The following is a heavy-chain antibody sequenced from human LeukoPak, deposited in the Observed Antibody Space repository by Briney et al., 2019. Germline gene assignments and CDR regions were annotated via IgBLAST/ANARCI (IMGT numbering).Heavy chain of an antibody. Sequence: SETLSRTCAVYGGSFSGYYWSWIRQPPGKGLEWIGEINHSGSTNYNPSLKSRVTISVDTSKNQFSLKLSSVTAADTAVYYCAARHRIAAAGTRSFDYWAQGTLVTVSS. CDR1: GGSFSGYY. D-gene: IGHD6-13*01. CDR3: AARHRIAAAGTRSFDY. J-gene: IGHJ4*02. V-gene: IGHV4-34*01. CDR2: INHSGST.